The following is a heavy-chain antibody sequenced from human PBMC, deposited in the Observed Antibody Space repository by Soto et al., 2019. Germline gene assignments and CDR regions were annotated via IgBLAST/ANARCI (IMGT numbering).Heavy chain of an antibody. D-gene: IGHD1-1*01. V-gene: IGHV3-72*01. J-gene: IGHJ4*02. CDR1: GFTFSDHY. Sequence: EVQLVESGGGLVQPGGSLRLSCAASGFTFSDHYMDWVRQAPGKGLEWVGRTRNKANSYTTEYAASVKGRFTISRDDSKNSLYLQMNSLKTEDTAVYYCASLTASLNWNPLGCWGQGTLVTVSS. CDR2: TRNKANSYTT. CDR3: ASLTASLNWNPLGC.